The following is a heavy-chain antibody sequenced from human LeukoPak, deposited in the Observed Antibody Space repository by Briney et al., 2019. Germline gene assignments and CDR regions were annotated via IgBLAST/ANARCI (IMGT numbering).Heavy chain of an antibody. CDR3: ARARYYDILTGHFRFDY. CDR1: GGSFSGYY. D-gene: IGHD3-9*01. V-gene: IGHV4-34*01. CDR2: INHSGST. Sequence: SSETLSLTCAVYGGSFSGYYWSWIRQPPGKGLEWIGEINHSGSTNYNPSLESRVTISVDTSKNQFSLKLSSVTAADTAVYYCARARYYDILTGHFRFDYWGQGTLVTVSS. J-gene: IGHJ4*02.